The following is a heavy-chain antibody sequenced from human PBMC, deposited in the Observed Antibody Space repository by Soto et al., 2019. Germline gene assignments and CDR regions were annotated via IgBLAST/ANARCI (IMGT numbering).Heavy chain of an antibody. J-gene: IGHJ4*02. Sequence: QVQLVESGGGVILPGRSLRLSCAASGFTFSSYGMHWVRQAPGKGLEWVAVIWYDGSNKYYADSVKGRFTISRDNSKNTLYLQMNSMRAEDTAVYYCARDGNRIAVAGTTDYWGQGTLVTVSS. V-gene: IGHV3-33*01. CDR3: ARDGNRIAVAGTTDY. CDR1: GFTFSSYG. D-gene: IGHD6-19*01. CDR2: IWYDGSNK.